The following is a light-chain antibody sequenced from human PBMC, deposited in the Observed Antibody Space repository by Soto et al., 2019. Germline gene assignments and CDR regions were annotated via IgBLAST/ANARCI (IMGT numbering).Light chain of an antibody. J-gene: IGLJ2*01. CDR1: SSNIGGNT. Sequence: QSVLTQPPSASGTPGQTVTLSCSGSSSNIGGNTMNWYQQLPGTAPRLLIYSNILRPSGVPERFSGSKSGTSASLAISGFQSEDEADYYCSSWDDSLNGPVFGGGTKLTVL. CDR3: SSWDDSLNGPV. CDR2: SNI. V-gene: IGLV1-44*01.